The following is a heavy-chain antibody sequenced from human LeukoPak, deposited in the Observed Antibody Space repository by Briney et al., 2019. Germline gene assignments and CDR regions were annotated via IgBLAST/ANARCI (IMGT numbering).Heavy chain of an antibody. CDR1: GGSFSGYY. D-gene: IGHD2-2*01. CDR3: ARGGYPIVVVPAAIWFDP. V-gene: IGHV4-34*01. J-gene: IGHJ5*02. Sequence: SESLSLTCAVYGGSFSGYYWSWIRQPPGKGLERIGEINHSGSTNYNPSLKSRVTISVDTSKNQFSLKLSSVTAADTAVYYCARGGYPIVVVPAAIWFDPWGQGTLVTVSS. CDR2: INHSGST.